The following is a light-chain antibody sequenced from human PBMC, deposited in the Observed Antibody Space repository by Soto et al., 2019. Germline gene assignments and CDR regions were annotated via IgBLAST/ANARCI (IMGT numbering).Light chain of an antibody. CDR3: SSYTSSATWV. CDR1: SSDVGGYNS. J-gene: IGLJ3*02. CDR2: EVT. V-gene: IGLV2-14*01. Sequence: QSVLTQPPSVSGSPGQSVTISCTGTSSDVGGYNSVSWYQHYPGKTPQVLIHEVTNRPSGISDRFSGAKSGNTASLTISGLQTDDEATYYCSSYTSSATWVFGGGTKVTVL.